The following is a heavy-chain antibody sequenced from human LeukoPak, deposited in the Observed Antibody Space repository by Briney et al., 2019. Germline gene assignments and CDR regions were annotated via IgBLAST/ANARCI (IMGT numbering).Heavy chain of an antibody. D-gene: IGHD5-24*01. CDR3: ARGQMIDY. Sequence: PGGSLRLSCAASGFTFSIYWMNWVRQAPGKGLVWVSHINSDGSSSNYADSVKGRFTISRDNAKNTLYMQMNSLRAEDTAVYFCARGQMIDYWGQGTSVTVSS. V-gene: IGHV3-74*01. J-gene: IGHJ4*02. CDR1: GFTFSIYW. CDR2: INSDGSSS.